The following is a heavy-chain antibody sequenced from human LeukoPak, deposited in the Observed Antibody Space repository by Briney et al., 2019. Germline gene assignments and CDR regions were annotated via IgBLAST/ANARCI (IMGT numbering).Heavy chain of an antibody. Sequence: GGSLRLSCAASGFTVSSNYMSWVRQAPGKGLEWVSAISGSGGSTYYADSVKGRFTISRDNSKNTLYLQMNSLRAEDTAVYYCAKDTEWDFDYWGQGTLVTVSS. CDR3: AKDTEWDFDY. J-gene: IGHJ4*02. CDR2: ISGSGGST. V-gene: IGHV3-23*01. D-gene: IGHD3-3*01. CDR1: GFTVSSNY.